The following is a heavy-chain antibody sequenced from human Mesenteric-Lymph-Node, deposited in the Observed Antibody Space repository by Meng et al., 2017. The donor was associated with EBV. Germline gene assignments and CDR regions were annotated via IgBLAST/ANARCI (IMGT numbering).Heavy chain of an antibody. J-gene: IGHJ4*02. Sequence: QVQRQESGPGLVKPSGTLSLTCAVSGGSISSSNWWTWVRQPPGKGLEWIGEIFPTGGTNYNPSLKSRLTISVDKSKNQFSLKLSSVTAADTAVYYCAREGEVGYYESSGYYYWGQGTLVTVSS. CDR3: AREGEVGYYESSGYYY. CDR2: IFPTGGT. D-gene: IGHD3-22*01. V-gene: IGHV4-4*02. CDR1: GGSISSSNW.